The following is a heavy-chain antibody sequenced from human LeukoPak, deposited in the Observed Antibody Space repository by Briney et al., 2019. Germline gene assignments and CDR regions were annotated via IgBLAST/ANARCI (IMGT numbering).Heavy chain of an antibody. CDR2: INPSGGST. CDR3: AGWGIAAASFDY. CDR1: GYTFTNYY. Sequence: ASVKVSCKTSGYTFTNYYMHWVRQAPGQGLEWMGVINPSGGSTTYAQKFQGRVTMTRDTSTSTAYMDLSSLRSEDTAVYYCAGWGIAAASFDYGGQGTLVTVSS. J-gene: IGHJ4*02. D-gene: IGHD6-13*01. V-gene: IGHV1-46*01.